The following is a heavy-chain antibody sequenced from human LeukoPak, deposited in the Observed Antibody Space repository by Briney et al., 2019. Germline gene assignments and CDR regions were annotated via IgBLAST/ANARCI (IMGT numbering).Heavy chain of an antibody. D-gene: IGHD2-21*01. Sequence: NPSETLSLTCTVSGGSISSGSYYWSWIRQPAGKGLEWIGRIYTSGSTNYNPSLKSRVTMSVDTSKNQFSLKLSSVTAADTAFYYCAREVASLDYWGQGTLVTVPS. CDR3: AREVASLDY. V-gene: IGHV4-61*02. J-gene: IGHJ4*02. CDR1: GGSISSGSYY. CDR2: IYTSGST.